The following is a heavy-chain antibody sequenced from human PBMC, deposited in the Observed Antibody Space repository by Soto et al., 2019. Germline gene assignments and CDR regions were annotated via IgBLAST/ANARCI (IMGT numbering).Heavy chain of an antibody. Sequence: GSLRLSCAASGFTFSSYSMNWVRQAPGKGLEWVSYISSSSSTIYYADSAKGRFTISRDNAKNSLYLQMNSLRAEDTAVYYCARRGPGTYFDYWGQVTLVTVSS. D-gene: IGHD6-13*01. CDR3: ARRGPGTYFDY. CDR2: ISSSSSTI. J-gene: IGHJ4*02. CDR1: GFTFSSYS. V-gene: IGHV3-48*01.